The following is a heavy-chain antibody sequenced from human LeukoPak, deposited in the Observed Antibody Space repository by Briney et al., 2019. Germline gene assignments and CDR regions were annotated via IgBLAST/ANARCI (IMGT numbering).Heavy chain of an antibody. CDR1: GFIFSDYY. Sequence: GGSLRHSCAASGFIFSDYYMAWIRQAPGKGLECVSYISIDATTIYYADSVKGRFTISRDNAKNSLYLQMNSLRAEDTAVYYCARDLGRPLDYWGQGTLVTVSS. V-gene: IGHV3-11*04. CDR2: ISIDATTI. CDR3: ARDLGRPLDY. D-gene: IGHD2-15*01. J-gene: IGHJ4*02.